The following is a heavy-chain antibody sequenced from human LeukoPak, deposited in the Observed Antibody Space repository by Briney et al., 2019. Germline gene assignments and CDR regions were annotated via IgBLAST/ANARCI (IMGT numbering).Heavy chain of an antibody. Sequence: PETQSLTCTVSARSLSNYYWSWIRQPAGKGLEWIGRLSTSGSTNYPPSLQSRVTMSVDTSKNQFSLTLSSLTAADTAVHYCARDRSGSSGYYSAVDIWGRGAMVTVSS. CDR1: ARSLSNYY. V-gene: IGHV4-4*07. J-gene: IGHJ3*02. CDR3: ARDRSGSSGYYSAVDI. D-gene: IGHD3-22*01. CDR2: LSTSGST.